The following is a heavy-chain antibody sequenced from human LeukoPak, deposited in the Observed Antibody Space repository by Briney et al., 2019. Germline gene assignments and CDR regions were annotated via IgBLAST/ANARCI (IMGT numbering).Heavy chain of an antibody. CDR3: ARIPYSSTSCYKCDWFDP. D-gene: IGHD2-2*02. V-gene: IGHV1-18*01. CDR1: GYTFTSYG. CDR2: ISAYNGNT. Sequence: ASVKVSCKASGYTFTSYGISWVRQAPGQGLEWMGWISAYNGNTNYAQKLQGRVTMTTDTSTSTAYMELRSLRSEDTAVYYCARIPYSSTSCYKCDWFDPWGQGTLVTVSS. J-gene: IGHJ5*02.